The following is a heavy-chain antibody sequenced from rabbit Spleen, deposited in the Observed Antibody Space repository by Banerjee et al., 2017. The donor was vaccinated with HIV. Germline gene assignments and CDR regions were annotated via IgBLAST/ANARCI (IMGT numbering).Heavy chain of an antibody. CDR2: IYGATGSSA. CDR3: ARAANNIGYCAGL. V-gene: IGHV1S45*01. J-gene: IGHJ4*01. D-gene: IGHD1-1*01. CDR1: GFSFSSHLY. Sequence: QQQLEESGGDLVKPEGSLTLTCTASGFSFSSHLYMCWVRQAPGKGLELIACIYGATGSSAWYANWAKGRFTISKTSSTTVTLQMTSLTVADMATYWCARAANNIGYCAGLWGPGTLVTVS.